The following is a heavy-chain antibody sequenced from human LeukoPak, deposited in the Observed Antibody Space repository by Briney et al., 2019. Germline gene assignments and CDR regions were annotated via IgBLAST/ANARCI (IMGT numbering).Heavy chain of an antibody. D-gene: IGHD6-19*01. Sequence: GGSPRLSCAASGFTSSSYSMNWDRQAPGKGLEWVSYISSSSSTIYYADSVKGRFTISRDNAKNSLYLQMNSLRAEDTAVYYCARDESKGAVAVFDYWGQGTLVTVSS. CDR1: GFTSSSYS. V-gene: IGHV3-48*01. J-gene: IGHJ4*02. CDR2: ISSSSSTI. CDR3: ARDESKGAVAVFDY.